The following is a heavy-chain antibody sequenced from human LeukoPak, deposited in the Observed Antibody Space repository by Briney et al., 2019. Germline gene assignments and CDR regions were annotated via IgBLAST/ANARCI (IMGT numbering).Heavy chain of an antibody. CDR2: INHSGST. CDR3: ARVNYGSATKEDY. CDR1: GGSFSGYY. V-gene: IGHV4-34*01. D-gene: IGHD3-10*01. Sequence: PSETLSLTCAVYGGSFSGYYWSWIRRPPGKGLEWIGEINHSGSTNYNPSLKSRVTISVDTSKNQFSLKLSSVTAADTAVYYCARVNYGSATKEDYWGQGTLVTVSS. J-gene: IGHJ4*02.